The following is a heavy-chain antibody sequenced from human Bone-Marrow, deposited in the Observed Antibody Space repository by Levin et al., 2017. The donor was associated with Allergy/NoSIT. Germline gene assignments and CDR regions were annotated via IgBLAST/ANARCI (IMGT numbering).Heavy chain of an antibody. CDR1: GFTFSSYG. J-gene: IGHJ4*02. CDR3: ARGMITFGGVNPLFY. CDR2: IWYDGSNK. Sequence: PGGSLRLSCAASGFTFSSYGMHWVRQAPGKGLEWVAVIWYDGSNKYYADSVKGRFTISRDNSKNTLYLQMNSLRAEDTAVYYCARGMITFGGVNPLFYWGQGTLVTVSS. D-gene: IGHD3-16*01. V-gene: IGHV3-33*01.